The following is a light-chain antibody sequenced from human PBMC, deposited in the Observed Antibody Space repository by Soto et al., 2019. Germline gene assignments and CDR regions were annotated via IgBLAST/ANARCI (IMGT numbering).Light chain of an antibody. Sequence: QSVLTQPPSVSGAPGQRVTISCTGSSSNIGAGYDVHWYQQLPGTAPKLLIYGNSNRPSGVPDRFSGSKSGTSASLAITGLQAEHEADYYCQSYDSRLRAVVFGGGTKLTVL. V-gene: IGLV1-40*01. CDR3: QSYDSRLRAVV. CDR1: SSNIGAGYD. J-gene: IGLJ2*01. CDR2: GNS.